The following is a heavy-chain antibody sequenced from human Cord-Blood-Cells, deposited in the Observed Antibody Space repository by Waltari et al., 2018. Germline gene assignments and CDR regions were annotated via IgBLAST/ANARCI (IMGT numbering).Heavy chain of an antibody. V-gene: IGHV4-4*07. CDR3: AGFWRYCGARSYNYYYYYYMDV. CDR1: GGSISSYY. CDR2: IYTSGST. Sequence: QVQLQESGPGLVKPSETLSLTCTVSGGSISSYYWSWIRQPAGKGLEWIGRIYTSGSTNYNPSLKRRVNMAVTTTKKLFLQQRSSVAAAAAVEYYWAGFWRYCGARSYNYYYYYYMDVWGKGTTVTVSS. D-gene: IGHD1-26*01. J-gene: IGHJ6*03.